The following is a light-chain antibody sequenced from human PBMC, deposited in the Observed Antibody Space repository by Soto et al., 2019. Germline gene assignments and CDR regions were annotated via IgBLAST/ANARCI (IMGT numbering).Light chain of an antibody. CDR2: DVS. CDR3: SSYATGGSSV. Sequence: QSALTQPASVSGTPGQSVAISCSGTSSDVGGSNSFSWYQQHPGKAPKLLSYDVSNRPSGVSNRCSGSKSYNTAALTISGPEAEDEADYYCSSYATGGSSVFGTWTKLTVL. V-gene: IGLV2-14*01. J-gene: IGLJ1*01. CDR1: SSDVGGSNS.